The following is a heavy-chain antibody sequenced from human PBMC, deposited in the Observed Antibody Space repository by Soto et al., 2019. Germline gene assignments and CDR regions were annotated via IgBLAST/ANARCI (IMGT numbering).Heavy chain of an antibody. J-gene: IGHJ4*02. D-gene: IGHD6-19*01. V-gene: IGHV3-9*01. Sequence: EVQLVESGGGLVQPGRSLRLSCAASGFACDDDAMHWVRQTPGKGLEWDSGMSWNPISIGYAGSGKGRFTISRDNAKKSLYLQMGSLRIEETALYYCGKGQIRGNSGWGREFDDWCPGDVVTVSS. CDR3: GKGQIRGNSGWGREFDD. CDR2: MSWNPISI. CDR1: GFACDDDA.